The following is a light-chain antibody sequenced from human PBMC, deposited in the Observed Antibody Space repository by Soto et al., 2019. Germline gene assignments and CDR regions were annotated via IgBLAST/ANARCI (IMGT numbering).Light chain of an antibody. J-gene: IGKJ5*01. CDR3: HQRNK. Sequence: EVVLTQSPATLSLAPGEIATLSCRASQFLSSYLAWYQQKPGQPPGLLIYDTSNRATGIPARFSGSRSGTDFTLTISSLEPEDFGVYFCHQRNKFGQGTRLEIK. V-gene: IGKV3-11*01. CDR2: DTS. CDR1: QFLSSY.